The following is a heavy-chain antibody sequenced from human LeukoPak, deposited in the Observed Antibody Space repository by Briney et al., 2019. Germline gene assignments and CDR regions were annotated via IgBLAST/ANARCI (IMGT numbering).Heavy chain of an antibody. J-gene: IGHJ4*02. CDR3: ARVEDYDILTGYDY. Sequence: GGSLRLSCAASGFTFSSYAMSWVRQAPGKGLEWVSAISGSGGSTYYADSVKGRFTISRDNAKNSLYLQMNSLRAEDTAVYYCARVEDYDILTGYDYWGQGTLVTVSS. D-gene: IGHD3-9*01. CDR2: ISGSGGST. V-gene: IGHV3-23*01. CDR1: GFTFSSYA.